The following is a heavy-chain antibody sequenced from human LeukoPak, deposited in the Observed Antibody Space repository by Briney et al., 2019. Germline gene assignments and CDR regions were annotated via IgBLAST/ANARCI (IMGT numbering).Heavy chain of an antibody. V-gene: IGHV1-24*01. J-gene: IGHJ4*02. CDR3: ATPRKGDWLYYFDY. CDR1: GYTLTELS. Sequence: GASVKVSCKVSGYTLTELSMHWVRQAPGKGLEWMGGSDPEDGETIYAQKFQGRVTMTEDTSTDTAYMELSSLRSEDTAVYYCATPRKGDWLYYFDYWGQGTLVTVSS. CDR2: SDPEDGET. D-gene: IGHD3-9*01.